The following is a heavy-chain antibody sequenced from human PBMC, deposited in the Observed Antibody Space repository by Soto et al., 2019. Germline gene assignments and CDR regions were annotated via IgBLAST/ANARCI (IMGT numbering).Heavy chain of an antibody. CDR1: GGSISDHY. D-gene: IGHD1-26*01. CDR2: IYNGGRT. V-gene: IGHV4-59*11. Sequence: PSETLSLTCTVSGGSISDHYYMWIRQSPGKGLEYIGYIYNGGRTDYNPSLKSRVIISVDTSKNQFSLKLSSVTAADTAVYYCARNSGSYSPFYYGMDVWGQGTTVT. J-gene: IGHJ6*02. CDR3: ARNSGSYSPFYYGMDV.